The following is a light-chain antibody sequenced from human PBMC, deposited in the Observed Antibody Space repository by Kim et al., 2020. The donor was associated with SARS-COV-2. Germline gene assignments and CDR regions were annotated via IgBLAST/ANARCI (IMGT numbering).Light chain of an antibody. Sequence: HSIPSACTGTGRDVGGYKYVSWYQQHPGKAPKLVIYEVSNRPSGVSNRFSGSKSGNTASLTISGLQAEDEADYYCSSYIRGSTNYVFGTGTKVTVL. V-gene: IGLV2-14*01. CDR1: GRDVGGYKY. CDR3: SSYIRGSTNYV. J-gene: IGLJ1*01. CDR2: EVS.